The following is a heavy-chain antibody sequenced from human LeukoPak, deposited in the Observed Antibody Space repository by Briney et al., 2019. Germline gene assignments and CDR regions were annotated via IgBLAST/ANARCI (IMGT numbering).Heavy chain of an antibody. CDR1: GYTFTSYY. D-gene: IGHD5-12*01. V-gene: IGHV1-46*01. CDR3: ARERRSGYDFAHFDY. Sequence: ASVKVSCKASGYTFTSYYMHWVRQAPGQGLEWMGIINPSGGGTSYAQKFQGRVTMTRDTSTSTVYMELSSLRSEDTAVYYCARERRSGYDFAHFDYWGQGTLVTVSS. CDR2: INPSGGGT. J-gene: IGHJ4*02.